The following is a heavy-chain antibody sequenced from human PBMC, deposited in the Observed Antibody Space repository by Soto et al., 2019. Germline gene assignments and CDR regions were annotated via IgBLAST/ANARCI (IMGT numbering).Heavy chain of an antibody. V-gene: IGHV3-30*03. J-gene: IGHJ5*01. CDR3: ARWVGGSMYDNSGKYDS. Sequence: QVQLVESGGGVVQPGRSLRLTCAASGFIFSGSGMHWVRQAPGKGLEWVALVSNDGIRKYYGDSVKGRFTISRDNAENTLYLQMNSLRAEDTAGYYCARWVGGSMYDNSGKYDSWGQGTLVTVSS. D-gene: IGHD3-22*01. CDR1: GFIFSGSG. CDR2: VSNDGIRK.